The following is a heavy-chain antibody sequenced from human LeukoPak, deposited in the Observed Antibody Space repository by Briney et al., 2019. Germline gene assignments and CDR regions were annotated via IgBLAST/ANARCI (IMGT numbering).Heavy chain of an antibody. J-gene: IGHJ4*02. CDR1: GFTFNNYG. D-gene: IGHD4-17*01. V-gene: IGHV3-23*01. Sequence: GGSLRPSSAASGFTFNNYGMNWVRQAPGKGLEWVSTISNSGGSTYYADSVKGRFIISRDNSKNTLYLQMNSLRGEDTAAYYCAKLGDYGYWGQGTLVTVYS. CDR3: AKLGDYGY. CDR2: ISNSGGST.